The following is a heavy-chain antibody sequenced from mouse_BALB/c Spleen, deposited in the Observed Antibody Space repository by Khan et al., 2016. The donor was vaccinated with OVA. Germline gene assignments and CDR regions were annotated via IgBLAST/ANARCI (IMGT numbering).Heavy chain of an antibody. V-gene: IGHV3-2*02. J-gene: IGHJ2*02. Sequence: VKLEVSGPGLVKPSQSLSLTCTVTGYSITSNYAWNWIRQFPGNKLEWMGYISYSGSTTYNPSLKSRISITRDTSKNQFFLQLKSVTTEDTATYYCARGNYYGYYFDYWGQGTSLTVSS. CDR3: ARGNYYGYYFDY. CDR2: ISYSGST. D-gene: IGHD1-1*01. CDR1: GYSITSNYA.